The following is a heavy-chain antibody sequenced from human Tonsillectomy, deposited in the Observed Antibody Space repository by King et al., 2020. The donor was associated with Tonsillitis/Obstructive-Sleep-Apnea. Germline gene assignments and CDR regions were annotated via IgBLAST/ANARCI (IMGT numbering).Heavy chain of an antibody. V-gene: IGHV4-59*01. D-gene: IGHD2-15*01. Sequence: QLQESGPGLVKSSETLSLTCTVSGGSISSYYWSWIRQPPGKGLEWIGYIYYSGSTNYNPPLKNRATISVDTSKDQFSLGLNSVTTADTAMYFCAREIGYCGGGSCYFGAFDIWGRGTMVSVSS. CDR1: GGSISSYY. CDR3: AREIGYCGGGSCYFGAFDI. CDR2: IYYSGST. J-gene: IGHJ3*02.